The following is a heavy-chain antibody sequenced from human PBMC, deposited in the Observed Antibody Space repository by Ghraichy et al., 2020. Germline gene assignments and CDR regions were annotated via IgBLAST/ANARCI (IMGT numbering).Heavy chain of an antibody. D-gene: IGHD6-13*01. CDR1: GFTFSSYS. J-gene: IGHJ6*02. V-gene: IGHV3-21*01. Sequence: GESLNISCAASGFTFSSYSMNWVRQAPGKGLEWVSSISSSSSYIYYADSVKGRFTISRDNAKNSLYLQMNSLRAEDTAVYYCASGASSSSWYEYYYYGMDVWGQGTTVTVSS. CDR2: ISSSSSYI. CDR3: ASGASSSSWYEYYYYGMDV.